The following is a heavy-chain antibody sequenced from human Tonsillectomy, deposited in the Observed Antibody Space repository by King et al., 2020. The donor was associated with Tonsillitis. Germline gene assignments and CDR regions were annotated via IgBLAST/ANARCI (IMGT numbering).Heavy chain of an antibody. CDR2: INAGNGNK. CDR3: ASRGTLGAFDI. V-gene: IGHV1-3*01. Sequence: VQLVQSGAEVKKPGASVKVSCKASGYTFTSYAMHWVRQAPGQRLEWMGWINAGNGNKKYSQKFQGRVTITRDTSASTAYMGLSSLGSEDTAEYYCASRGTLGAFDIWGQGTMVTVSS. CDR1: GYTFTSYA. D-gene: IGHD1-1*01. J-gene: IGHJ3*02.